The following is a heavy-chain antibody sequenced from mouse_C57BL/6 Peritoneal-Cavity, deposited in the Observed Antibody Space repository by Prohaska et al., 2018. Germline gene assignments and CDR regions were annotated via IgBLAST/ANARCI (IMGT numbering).Heavy chain of an antibody. CDR2: IYPGSGST. J-gene: IGHJ3*01. CDR1: GYTFTSYW. Sequence: GAELVKPGASAKMSCKASGYTFTSYWITWVKQRPGQGLEWIGDIYPGSGSTNYNEKFKSKATLTVDTSSNTAYMQLSSLTSEDSAVYYCARVYYKSSWPWFAYWGQGTLVTVSA. CDR3: ARVYYKSSWPWFAY. V-gene: IGHV1-55*01. D-gene: IGHD1-1*01.